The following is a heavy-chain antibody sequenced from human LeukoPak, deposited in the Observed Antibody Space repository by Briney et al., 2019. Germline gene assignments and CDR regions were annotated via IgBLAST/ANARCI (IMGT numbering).Heavy chain of an antibody. D-gene: IGHD3-10*01. V-gene: IGHV1-2*02. CDR2: INPNSGGT. CDR3: ARRGRITMVRGVNRWFDP. J-gene: IGHJ5*02. CDR1: GYTFTGYY. Sequence: GASVKVSCKASGYTFTGYYMHWVRQAPGQGLEWMGWINPNSGGTNYAQKFQGRVTMTRDTSISTAYMELSRLRSDDTAVYYCARRGRITMVRGVNRWFDPWGQGTLVTVSS.